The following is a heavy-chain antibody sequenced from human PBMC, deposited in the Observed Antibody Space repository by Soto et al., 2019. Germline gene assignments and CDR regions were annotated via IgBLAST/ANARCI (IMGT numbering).Heavy chain of an antibody. CDR1: GGSISSGGYY. J-gene: IGHJ4*02. D-gene: IGHD3-10*01. Sequence: QVQLQESGPGLVKPSQTLSLTCTVSGGSISSGGYYWSWIRQHPGKGLEWIGYIYYSGSTYYNPSLTSRVTLSVDTSKNQFSLKLSSVTAADTAVYYCARVSKIYYYGSGSYPYYFDYWGQGTLVTVSS. CDR3: ARVSKIYYYGSGSYPYYFDY. CDR2: IYYSGST. V-gene: IGHV4-31*03.